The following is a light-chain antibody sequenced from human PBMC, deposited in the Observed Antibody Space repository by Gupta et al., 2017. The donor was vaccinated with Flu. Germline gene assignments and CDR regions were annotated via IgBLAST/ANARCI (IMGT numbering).Light chain of an antibody. CDR3: QQRSNWPRLT. V-gene: IGKV3-11*01. CDR2: DAS. Sequence: SVLTQSPATLSLSPGERATLSCRASQSVSSYLAWYQQKPGQAPRLLIYDASNRATGIPARFSGSGSGTDFTLTISSLEPEDFAVYYCQQRSNWPRLTFGGGTKVEIK. CDR1: QSVSSY. J-gene: IGKJ4*01.